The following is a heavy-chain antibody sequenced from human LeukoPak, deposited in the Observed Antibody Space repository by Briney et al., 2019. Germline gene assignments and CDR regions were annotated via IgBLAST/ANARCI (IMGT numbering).Heavy chain of an antibody. V-gene: IGHV3-23*01. CDR2: ISGSGGST. CDR3: AKSYGDYDY. Sequence: GGSLRLSCAVSGITLSNYGMSWVRQAPGKGLEWVAGISGSGGSTNYADSVKGRFTISRDNSKNTLYLQMNSLRAEDTAVYYCAKSYGDYDYWGQGTLVTVSS. J-gene: IGHJ4*02. D-gene: IGHD4-17*01. CDR1: GITLSNYG.